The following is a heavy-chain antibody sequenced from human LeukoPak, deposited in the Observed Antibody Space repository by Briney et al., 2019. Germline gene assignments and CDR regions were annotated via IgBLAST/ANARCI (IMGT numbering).Heavy chain of an antibody. Sequence: QTGGSLRLSCAASGFTFSSYWMSWVRQAPGKGLEWVSAISGSGGSTYYADSVKGRFTISRDNSKNTLYLQMNSLRAEDTAVYYCAKVDAAYGSGVIDYWGQGTLVTVSS. D-gene: IGHD3-10*01. CDR1: GFTFSSYW. CDR3: AKVDAAYGSGVIDY. J-gene: IGHJ4*02. CDR2: ISGSGGST. V-gene: IGHV3-23*01.